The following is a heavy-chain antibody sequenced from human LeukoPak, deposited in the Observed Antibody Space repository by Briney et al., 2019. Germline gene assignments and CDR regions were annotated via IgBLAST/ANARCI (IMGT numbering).Heavy chain of an antibody. D-gene: IGHD6-19*01. J-gene: IGHJ6*02. CDR1: GYTFTGYY. CDR3: ARDSQVYSSGWDVYYYYGMDV. V-gene: IGHV1-69*04. Sequence: SVKVSCKASGYTFTGYYMHWVRQAPGQGLEWMGRIIPILGIANYAQKFQGRVTITADKSTSTAYMELSSLRSEDTAVYYCARDSQVYSSGWDVYYYYGMDVWGQGTTVTVSS. CDR2: IIPILGIA.